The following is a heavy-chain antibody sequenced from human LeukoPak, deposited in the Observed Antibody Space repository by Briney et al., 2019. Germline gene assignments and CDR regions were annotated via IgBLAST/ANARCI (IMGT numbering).Heavy chain of an antibody. CDR3: AKDQLLWFGELTSGSTFDY. V-gene: IGHV3-23*01. CDR1: GFTFSSYA. CDR2: ISGSGGST. D-gene: IGHD3-10*01. J-gene: IGHJ4*02. Sequence: GGSLRLSCAASGFTFSSYAMSWVRQAPGKGLEWVSAISGSGGSTYYADSVKGRFTISRDNSKNTMYLQINSLRAEDTAVYYCAKDQLLWFGELTSGSTFDYWGQGTLVTVAS.